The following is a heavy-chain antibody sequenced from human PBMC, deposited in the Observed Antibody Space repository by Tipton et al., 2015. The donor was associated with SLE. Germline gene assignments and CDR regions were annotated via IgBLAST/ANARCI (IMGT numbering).Heavy chain of an antibody. V-gene: IGHV3-48*03. CDR1: GFTFSSYE. D-gene: IGHD5-18*01. Sequence: GSLRLSCAASGFTFSSYEMNWVRQAPGKGLEWVSYISSSGSTIYYADSVKGRFTISRDNAKNSLYLQMNSLGAEDTAVYYCARMPLQLGFDYWGQGTLVTVSS. CDR2: ISSSGSTI. CDR3: ARMPLQLGFDY. J-gene: IGHJ4*02.